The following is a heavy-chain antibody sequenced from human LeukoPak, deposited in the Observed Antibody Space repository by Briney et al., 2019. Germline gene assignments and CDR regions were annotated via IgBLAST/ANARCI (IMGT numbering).Heavy chain of an antibody. D-gene: IGHD2/OR15-2a*01. CDR2: MESNPAGGRT. CDR1: GFTFVNAW. CDR3: TTLAFDVHY. Sequence: GSLRLSCAASGFTFVNAWMTWVRQAPGKGLEWVGRMESNPAGGRTDYAAPVKGRFTISRDDSGSTLYLQLNNLRAEDTAVYYCTTLAFDVHYWGRGTLITVSS. V-gene: IGHV3-15*04. J-gene: IGHJ4*02.